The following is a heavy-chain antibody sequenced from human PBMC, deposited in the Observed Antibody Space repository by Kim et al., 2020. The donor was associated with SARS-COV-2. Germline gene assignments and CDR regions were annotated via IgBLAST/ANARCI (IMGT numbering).Heavy chain of an antibody. CDR2: INPNSGGT. Sequence: ASVKVSCKASGYTFTGYYMHWVRQAPGQGLEWMGRINPNSGGTNYAQKFQGRVTMTRDTSISTAYMELSRLRSDDTAVYYCARGQYCGGDCYNEDWFDPWGQGTLVTVSS. CDR1: GYTFTGYY. V-gene: IGHV1-2*06. D-gene: IGHD2-21*02. CDR3: ARGQYCGGDCYNEDWFDP. J-gene: IGHJ5*02.